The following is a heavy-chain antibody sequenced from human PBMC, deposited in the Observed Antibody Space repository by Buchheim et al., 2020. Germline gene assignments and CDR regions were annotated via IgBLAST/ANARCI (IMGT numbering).Heavy chain of an antibody. D-gene: IGHD1-26*01. CDR2: INHSGST. CDR3: ARFSGSYFDSLWFDY. Sequence: QVQLQQWGAGLLKPSETLSLTCAVYGGSFSGYYWSWIRQPPGKGLEWIGEINHSGSTNYNPSLKSRVTISVDTSKNQFSLKLSSVTAADTAVYYCARFSGSYFDSLWFDYWGQGTL. CDR1: GGSFSGYY. V-gene: IGHV4-34*01. J-gene: IGHJ4*02.